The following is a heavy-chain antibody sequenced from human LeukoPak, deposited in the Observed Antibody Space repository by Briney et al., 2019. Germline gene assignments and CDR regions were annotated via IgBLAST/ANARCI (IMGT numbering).Heavy chain of an antibody. CDR2: ISSSGSTI. CDR3: AELGITMIGGV. V-gene: IGHV3-48*03. J-gene: IGHJ6*04. D-gene: IGHD3-10*02. Sequence: GGSLRLSCAASGFSFGDYAMSWVRQAPGKGLEWVSYISSSGSTIYYADSVKGRFTISRDNAKNSLYLQMNSLRAEDTAVYYCAELGITMIGGVWGKGTTVTISS. CDR1: GFSFGDYA.